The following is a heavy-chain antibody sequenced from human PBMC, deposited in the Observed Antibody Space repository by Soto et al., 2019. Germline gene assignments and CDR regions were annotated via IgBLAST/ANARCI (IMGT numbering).Heavy chain of an antibody. CDR2: IYYSGST. V-gene: IGHV4-31*03. Sequence: SETLSLTCTVSGGSISSGGYYWSWIRQHQGKGLEWIGYIYYSGSTYYNPSLKSRVTISVDTSKNQFSLKLSSVTAADTAVYYCARARWIYYYDSSGYYSDWFDPWGQGTLVTVSS. CDR3: ARARWIYYYDSSGYYSDWFDP. CDR1: GGSISSGGYY. D-gene: IGHD3-22*01. J-gene: IGHJ5*02.